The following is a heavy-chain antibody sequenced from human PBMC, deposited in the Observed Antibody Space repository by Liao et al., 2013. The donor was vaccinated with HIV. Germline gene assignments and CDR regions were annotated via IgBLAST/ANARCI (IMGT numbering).Heavy chain of an antibody. J-gene: IGHJ5*02. D-gene: IGHD7-27*01. V-gene: IGHV4-39*01. Sequence: QVQLQESGPGLVKPSQTLSLTCTVSGGSISSGDYYWGWIRQPPGKGLEWIGSLYFSGSTYYNPSLKSRVSISVDTSKNQFSLRLSSVTAADTAVYYCARQYWGDNWFDPWGQGTLVTVSS. CDR2: LYFSGST. CDR3: ARQYWGDNWFDP. CDR1: GGSISSGDYY.